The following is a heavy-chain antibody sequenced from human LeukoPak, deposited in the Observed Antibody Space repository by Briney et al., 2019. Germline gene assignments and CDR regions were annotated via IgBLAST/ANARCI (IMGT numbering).Heavy chain of an antibody. CDR1: GYTFTSYD. J-gene: IGHJ5*02. V-gene: IGHV1-8*01. Sequence: GASVKVSCKASGYTFTSYDVHWVRQATGQGLEWMGWMNPNSGNTGYAQKFQGRVTMTRNTSIGTAYMELSSLRSEDTAVYYCARAYGSRNWFDPWGQGILVTVSS. CDR2: MNPNSGNT. CDR3: ARAYGSRNWFDP. D-gene: IGHD3-10*01.